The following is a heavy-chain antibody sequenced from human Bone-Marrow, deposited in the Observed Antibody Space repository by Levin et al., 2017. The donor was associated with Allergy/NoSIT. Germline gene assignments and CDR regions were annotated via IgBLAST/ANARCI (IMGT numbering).Heavy chain of an antibody. CDR1: GYTFTSHW. V-gene: IGHV5-51*01. CDR3: ARVNTPKGGNNHYGLDV. J-gene: IGHJ6*02. D-gene: IGHD5-18*01. Sequence: GESLKISCQGSGYTFTSHWIAWVRQMPGRGLEWMGIIYPGDSDTKYNPSFQGQVTISANKSINTAYLQWSSLKASDSAIYYCARVNTPKGGNNHYGLDVWGQGTAVTVSS. CDR2: IYPGDSDT.